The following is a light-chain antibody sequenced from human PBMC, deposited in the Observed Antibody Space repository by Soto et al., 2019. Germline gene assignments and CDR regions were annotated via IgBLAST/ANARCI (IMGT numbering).Light chain of an antibody. J-gene: IGKJ5*01. CDR2: GAS. CDR3: QQYHNWLPIS. V-gene: IGKV3-15*01. Sequence: EIVMTQSPATLSVSPGERATLSCRASQSVSGNLDWYQQKPGQAPRLLNYGASTRATGLPARFSGSGSGTEFTLTISSLQSEDFAVYYCQQYHNWLPISVGQGTRLEIK. CDR1: QSVSGN.